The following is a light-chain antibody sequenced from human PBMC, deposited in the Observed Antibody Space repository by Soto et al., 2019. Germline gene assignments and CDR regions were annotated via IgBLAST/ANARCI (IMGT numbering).Light chain of an antibody. CDR1: QSVSSY. J-gene: IGKJ3*01. CDR2: DAS. Sequence: EFVLTQSPATLSLSPGERATLSCRASQSVSSYLAWYQQKPGQAPRLLIYDASNRATGIPARFSGSGSGTDFTLTISSLEAEDVGVYYCQQRSNWLFGPGTKVDIK. CDR3: QQRSNWL. V-gene: IGKV3-11*01.